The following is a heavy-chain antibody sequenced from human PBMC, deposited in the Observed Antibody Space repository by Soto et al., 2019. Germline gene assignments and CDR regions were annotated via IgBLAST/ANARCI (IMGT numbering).Heavy chain of an antibody. D-gene: IGHD6-6*01. J-gene: IGHJ4*02. V-gene: IGHV3-23*01. CDR3: AKDHWDSSSSGHFDY. CDR2: ISGSGYST. CDR1: GFTFSNYA. Sequence: EVQLLESGGGLVQPGGSLRLSCAASGFTFSNYAMSWVRQAPGTGLEWVSGISGSGYSTYFADSVKDRFTISRDNSENTLYLQMNSLRAEDTAVYYCAKDHWDSSSSGHFDYCGQGTLVTVSS.